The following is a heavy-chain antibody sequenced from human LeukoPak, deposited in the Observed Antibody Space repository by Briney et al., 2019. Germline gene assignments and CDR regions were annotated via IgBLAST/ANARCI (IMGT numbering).Heavy chain of an antibody. CDR2: IRYDGSNK. V-gene: IGHV3-30*02. Sequence: GGSLRLSCAASGFTFSSYGMHWVRQAPGKGLEWVAFIRYDGSNKYYADSVKGRFTISRDNSKNTLYLQMNSLRAEDTAVYYCATQNYGSGSYWGDYWGQGTLVTVSS. J-gene: IGHJ4*02. CDR3: ATQNYGSGSYWGDY. CDR1: GFTFSSYG. D-gene: IGHD3-10*01.